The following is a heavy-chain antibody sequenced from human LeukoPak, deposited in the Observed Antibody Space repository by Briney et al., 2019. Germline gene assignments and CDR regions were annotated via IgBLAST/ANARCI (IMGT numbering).Heavy chain of an antibody. V-gene: IGHV3-48*03. CDR2: ITISGHTK. CDR1: GFDLSTYE. Sequence: PGGSLRLSCAASGFDLSTYEMNWVRQAPGKGLEWIADITISGHTKNYADCVKGRFTISRDNARTSLYLQMNSLRVEDTGVYYCARGDPHADLWGQGTLVTVSS. CDR3: ARGDPHADL. J-gene: IGHJ5*02.